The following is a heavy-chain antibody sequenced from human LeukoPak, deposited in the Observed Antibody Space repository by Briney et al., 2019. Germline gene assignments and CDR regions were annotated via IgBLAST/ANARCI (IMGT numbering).Heavy chain of an antibody. D-gene: IGHD4-11*01. V-gene: IGHV3-30*03. CDR3: ARIWDDYSNDDY. Sequence: PGGSLRLSCAASGFTFSTYGLHWVRQAPGKGLEWVAVISYDGSNKYYADSVKGRFTISRDNSKNTLYLQMNSLRAEDTAVYYCARIWDDYSNDDYWGQGTLVTVSS. J-gene: IGHJ4*02. CDR2: ISYDGSNK. CDR1: GFTFSTYG.